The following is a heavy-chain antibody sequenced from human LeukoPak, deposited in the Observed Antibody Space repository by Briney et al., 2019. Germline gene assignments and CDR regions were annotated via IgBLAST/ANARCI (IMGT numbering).Heavy chain of an antibody. D-gene: IGHD2-2*01. CDR1: GYSFTSYW. CDR2: IYPGDSDT. J-gene: IGHJ5*02. Sequence: KNGESLKISCKGSGYSFTSYWIGWVRQMPGKGLEWMGIIYPGDSDTRYSPSFQGQVTISADKSISTAYLQWSSLKASDTAMYYCARLFPYQLLSGWFDPWGQGTLVTVSS. CDR3: ARLFPYQLLSGWFDP. V-gene: IGHV5-51*01.